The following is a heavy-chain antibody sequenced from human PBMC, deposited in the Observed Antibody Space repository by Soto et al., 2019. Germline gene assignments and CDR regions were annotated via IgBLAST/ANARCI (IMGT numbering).Heavy chain of an antibody. CDR2: TYFRCKWYN. Sequence: SQTLSLTCAISVDSISSNTASWNWIRQSPSRGLEWLGRTYFRCKWYNDYAVSVKSRIIINPDTSNNQFSLQLNSVTPEDTAVYFCAKGDNLGPKTGYAFDPWGQGIMVTVSS. CDR3: AKGDNLGPKTGYAFDP. J-gene: IGHJ5*02. D-gene: IGHD5-12*01. CDR1: VDSISSNTAS. V-gene: IGHV6-1*01.